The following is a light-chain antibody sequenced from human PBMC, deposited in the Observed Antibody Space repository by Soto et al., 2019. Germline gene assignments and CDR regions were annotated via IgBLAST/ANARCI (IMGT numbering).Light chain of an antibody. Sequence: QSVLTQPASVSGSPGQSITISCTGTSSDVGAYTYVSWYQQHPGKAPKHMIFEVSDRPSGVSNRFSGSKSGNTASLTISGLPAEDEADYYCSSYTTSNTLVFGGGTKLTVL. V-gene: IGLV2-14*01. CDR1: SSDVGAYTY. CDR3: SSYTTSNTLV. J-gene: IGLJ2*01. CDR2: EVS.